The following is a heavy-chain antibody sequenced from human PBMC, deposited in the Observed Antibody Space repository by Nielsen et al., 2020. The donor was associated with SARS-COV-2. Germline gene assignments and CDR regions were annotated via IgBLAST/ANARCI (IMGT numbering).Heavy chain of an antibody. V-gene: IGHV3-64*04. CDR2: ISSNGGST. CDR1: GFTFSSYA. Sequence: GESLKISCSASGFTFSSYAMHWVRQAPGKGLEYVSAISSNGGSTYYADSVKGRFTISRDNAKNSLYLQMNSLRDEDTAVYYCAPRPLHGGDYPGYWGQGTLVTVSS. D-gene: IGHD4-17*01. J-gene: IGHJ4*02. CDR3: APRPLHGGDYPGY.